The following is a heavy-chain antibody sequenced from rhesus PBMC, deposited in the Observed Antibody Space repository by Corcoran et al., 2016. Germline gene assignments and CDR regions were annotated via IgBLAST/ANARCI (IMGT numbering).Heavy chain of an antibody. Sequence: QVQLVQSGAEVKKPGSSVKVSCKASGYTLPDYYMNWVRQAPGQGLEWMGEINPKTGGTNYAQKFQGRVTMTRDTSTSTAYMELSSLRSEDTAVYYCASKGYSYGWYFDLWGPGTPITISS. J-gene: IGHJ2*01. CDR2: INPKTGGT. V-gene: IGHV1-138*01. CDR1: GYTLPDYY. D-gene: IGHD5-12*01. CDR3: ASKGYSYGWYFDL.